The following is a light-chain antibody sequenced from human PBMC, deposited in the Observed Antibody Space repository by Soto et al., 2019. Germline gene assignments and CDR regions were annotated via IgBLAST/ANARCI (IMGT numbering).Light chain of an antibody. CDR3: LQDYNYPWT. CDR2: GAT. CDR1: QGISNY. J-gene: IGKJ1*01. V-gene: IGKV1-6*01. Sequence: IQMTHSPSSLSASVGEGVTVSCLASQGISNYLAWYQQRPGKAPKLLIFGATTLQSGVPSRFSASGSGPDFTLTISSLQPEDFATYYCLQDYNYPWTFGQGTKVDIK.